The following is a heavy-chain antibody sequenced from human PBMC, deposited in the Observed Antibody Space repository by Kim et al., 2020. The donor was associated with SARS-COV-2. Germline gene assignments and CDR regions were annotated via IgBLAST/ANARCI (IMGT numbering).Heavy chain of an antibody. D-gene: IGHD2-8*01. V-gene: IGHV3-53*01. Sequence: GGSLRLSCAVSGFTVSRNSVSWVRQAPGKGLEWVSTISSGGDTNSADYVKGRFTISRDNSKKTVVLQMNSLRGADTARVYYARGGAPGVLRVPFNTWGEG. CDR1: GFTVSRNS. CDR3: ARGGAPGVLRVPFNT. J-gene: IGHJ5*02. CDR2: ISSGGDT.